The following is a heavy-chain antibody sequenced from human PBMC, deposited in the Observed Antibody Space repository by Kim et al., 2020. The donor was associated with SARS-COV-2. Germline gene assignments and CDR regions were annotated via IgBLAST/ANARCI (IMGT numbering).Heavy chain of an antibody. CDR3: AKDLGYSGSYYVRANAFDI. J-gene: IGHJ3*02. D-gene: IGHD1-26*01. CDR2: ISGSGGST. V-gene: IGHV3-23*01. CDR1: GFTFSSYA. Sequence: GGSLRLSCAASGFTFSSYAMSWVRQAPGKGLEWVSAISGSGGSTYYADSVKGRFTISRDNSKNTLYLQMNSLRAEDTAVYYCAKDLGYSGSYYVRANAFDIWGQGTMVTVSS.